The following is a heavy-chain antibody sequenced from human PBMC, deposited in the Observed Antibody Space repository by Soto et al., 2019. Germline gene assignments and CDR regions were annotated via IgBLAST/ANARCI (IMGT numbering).Heavy chain of an antibody. V-gene: IGHV3-23*01. Sequence: EVQLLESGGGLVQPGGSLRLSCAASGFTFSSYAMSWVRQAPGKGLEWVSAISGSGGSTYYADSVKGRFTISRDNSKNTLYLQMNSLRAEDTAVYYCAKDHAMITFGGVIEPIDYWGQGTLVTVSS. J-gene: IGHJ4*02. D-gene: IGHD3-16*02. CDR3: AKDHAMITFGGVIEPIDY. CDR1: GFTFSSYA. CDR2: ISGSGGST.